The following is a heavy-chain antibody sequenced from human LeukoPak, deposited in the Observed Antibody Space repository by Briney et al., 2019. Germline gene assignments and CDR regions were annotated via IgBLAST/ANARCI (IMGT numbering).Heavy chain of an antibody. Sequence: GGSLRLSCAAAGLTFSSSAMSWVRQAPGKGREWVSNISGSGSGGSTYYADSVKVRFTISRDNSKKTLYLQMNSLRAEDTAVYYCAKSGYNRFDYWGQGTLVTVSS. CDR3: AKSGYNRFDY. D-gene: IGHD5-24*01. CDR2: ISGSGSGGST. CDR1: GLTFSSSA. V-gene: IGHV3-23*01. J-gene: IGHJ4*02.